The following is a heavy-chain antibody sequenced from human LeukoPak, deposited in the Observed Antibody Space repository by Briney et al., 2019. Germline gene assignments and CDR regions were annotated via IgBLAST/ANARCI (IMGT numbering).Heavy chain of an antibody. Sequence: GGSLRLSCAVSGFTFSTHGMNWVRLAPGKGLEWVSGINSGGGTYYAEYVKGRFTISRDNSKNTLYLQMNSLRAEDTAVYYCAKLTRNFDTSGLNDYWGQGTLVTVSS. J-gene: IGHJ4*02. V-gene: IGHV3-23*01. D-gene: IGHD3-22*01. CDR2: INSGGGT. CDR3: AKLTRNFDTSGLNDY. CDR1: GFTFSTHG.